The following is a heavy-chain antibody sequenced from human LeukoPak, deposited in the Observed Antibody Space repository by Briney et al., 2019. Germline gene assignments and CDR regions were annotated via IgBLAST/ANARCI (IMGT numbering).Heavy chain of an antibody. CDR2: IWSDGSNK. D-gene: IGHD6-25*01. CDR3: AKDQRGPLFDY. Sequence: GRSLRLSCSASGFTFSYYAIHWVRQAPGKGLEWVALIWSDGSNKYYADSVKGRITISRDNSKNTLYLQMNSLRAEDTAVYYCAKDQRGPLFDYWGQGTLVTVSS. J-gene: IGHJ4*02. V-gene: IGHV3-33*06. CDR1: GFTFSYYA.